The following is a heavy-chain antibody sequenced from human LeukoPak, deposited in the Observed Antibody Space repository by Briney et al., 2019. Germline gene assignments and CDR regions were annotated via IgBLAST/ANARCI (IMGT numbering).Heavy chain of an antibody. CDR3: ARGLRSIVVVPAARGFDY. D-gene: IGHD2-2*01. V-gene: IGHV5-51*01. Sequence: GESLKISCKGSGYSFTSYWIGWVRQMPGKGLEWMGIIYPGDSDTRYSPSFQGQVTISADKSISTAYLQWSSLKASDTAMYYCARGLRSIVVVPAARGFDYWGQGTLVTVSS. J-gene: IGHJ4*02. CDR2: IYPGDSDT. CDR1: GYSFTSYW.